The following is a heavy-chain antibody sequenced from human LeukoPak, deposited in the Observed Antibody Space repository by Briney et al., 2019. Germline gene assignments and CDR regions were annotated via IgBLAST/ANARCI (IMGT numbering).Heavy chain of an antibody. CDR2: INHSGST. D-gene: IGHD1-26*01. CDR1: GGSFSSYY. J-gene: IGHJ6*02. V-gene: IGHV4-34*01. CDR3: ARDQRTVGYYGMDV. Sequence: PSETLSLTCAVYGGSFSSYYWSWIRQPPGKGLEWIGEINHSGSTNYNPSLRSRVTISVDTSKNQFSLKLSSVTAADTAVYYCARDQRTVGYYGMDVWGRGTTVTVSS.